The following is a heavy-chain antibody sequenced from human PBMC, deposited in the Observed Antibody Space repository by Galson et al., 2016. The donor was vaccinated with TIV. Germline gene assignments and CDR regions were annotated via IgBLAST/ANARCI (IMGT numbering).Heavy chain of an antibody. D-gene: IGHD3-3*01. J-gene: IGHJ3*01. Sequence: SLRLSCAASGFTVSSNYMTWVRQAPGKGLESVSVIYSGGSTYYIDSVKGRFTISRDTSKNTLYLQMNSLRVEDTAIYFCARDRVRVTMAMGGNAFDFWGQGTMLSISS. V-gene: IGHV3-53*05. CDR3: ARDRVRVTMAMGGNAFDF. CDR2: IYSGGST. CDR1: GFTVSSNY.